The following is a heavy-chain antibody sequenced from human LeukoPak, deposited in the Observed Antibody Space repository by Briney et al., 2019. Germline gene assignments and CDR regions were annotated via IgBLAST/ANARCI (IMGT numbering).Heavy chain of an antibody. CDR3: AREGTPGDYFDY. Sequence: ASVKVSCKASGYPFTSNGLSGVRQALGQGLDGMGWISAYNGNTNYAQKLQGRVTMTTDTSTSTAYMELRSLRSDDTAVYYCAREGTPGDYFDYWGQGTLVTVSS. CDR1: GYPFTSNG. J-gene: IGHJ4*02. CDR2: ISAYNGNT. D-gene: IGHD2-15*01. V-gene: IGHV1-18*01.